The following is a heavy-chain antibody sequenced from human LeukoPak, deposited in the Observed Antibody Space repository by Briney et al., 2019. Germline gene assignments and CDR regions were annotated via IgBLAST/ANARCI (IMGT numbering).Heavy chain of an antibody. D-gene: IGHD3-3*01. CDR1: GFTFSSYA. CDR2: ISGSGGST. J-gene: IGHJ4*02. Sequence: AGGSLRLSCAASGFTFSSYAMSWVRQAPGNGLEWVSAISGSGGSTYYADSVKGRFTISRDNSKNTLYLQMNSLRAEDTAVYYCAKGNQRITIFGVVITQFDYWGQGTWSPSPQ. CDR3: AKGNQRITIFGVVITQFDY. V-gene: IGHV3-23*01.